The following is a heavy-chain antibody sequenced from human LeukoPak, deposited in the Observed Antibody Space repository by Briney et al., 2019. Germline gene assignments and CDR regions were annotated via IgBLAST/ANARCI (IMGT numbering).Heavy chain of an antibody. V-gene: IGHV3-23*01. Sequence: QPGGSLILSCAASGFTFSSYVMTWVRQAPGKGLEWVSSISASGGTTYYADSVKGRFTISRDNSKNTVYMQMNSLRAEDTAVYYCAKRKVATEYYFDYWGQGTLVTVSS. CDR2: ISASGGTT. CDR1: GFTFSSYV. D-gene: IGHD1-26*01. J-gene: IGHJ4*02. CDR3: AKRKVATEYYFDY.